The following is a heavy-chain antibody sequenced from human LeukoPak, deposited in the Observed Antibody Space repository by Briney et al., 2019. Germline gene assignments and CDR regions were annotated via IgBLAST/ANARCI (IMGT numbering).Heavy chain of an antibody. Sequence: SVKVSFKASGGAFSSYAISWVRQAPGQGLEWMGGIIPIFGTANYAQKFQGRVTITADESTSTAYMELSSLRSEDTAVYYFARSYCSSTSCYMDYYYYGMDVWGQGTTVTVSS. CDR3: ARSYCSSTSCYMDYYYYGMDV. V-gene: IGHV1-69*13. D-gene: IGHD2-2*02. CDR1: GGAFSSYA. CDR2: IIPIFGTA. J-gene: IGHJ6*02.